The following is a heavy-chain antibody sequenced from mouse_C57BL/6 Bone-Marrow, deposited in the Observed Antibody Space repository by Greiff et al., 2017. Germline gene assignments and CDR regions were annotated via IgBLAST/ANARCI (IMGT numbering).Heavy chain of an antibody. V-gene: IGHV2-2*01. CDR2: IWSGGST. D-gene: IGHD1-1*01. CDR3: ARRGYGSSYVFAD. Sequence: VKLMESGPGLVQPSQSLSITCTVSGFSLTSYGVHWVRQSPGKGLEWLGVIWSGGSTDYNAAFISRLSISKDNSKSQVFFKMNSLQADDTAIYYCARRGYGSSYVFADWGKGTLVTVSA. J-gene: IGHJ3*01. CDR1: GFSLTSYG.